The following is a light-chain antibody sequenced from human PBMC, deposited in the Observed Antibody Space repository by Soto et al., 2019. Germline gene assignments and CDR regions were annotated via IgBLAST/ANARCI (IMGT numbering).Light chain of an antibody. CDR2: GAS. CDR1: QGIGIY. CDR3: QKCNSAPYT. V-gene: IGKV1-27*01. Sequence: DIQMTQSPSSLSASIGDSVTITCRASQGIGIYLTWYQQRPGQVPKVLIYGASTLQSGVPSRFSGSGSGTYFTLTISSLQPEDVATYYCQKCNSAPYTFGQGTTLAIK. J-gene: IGKJ2*01.